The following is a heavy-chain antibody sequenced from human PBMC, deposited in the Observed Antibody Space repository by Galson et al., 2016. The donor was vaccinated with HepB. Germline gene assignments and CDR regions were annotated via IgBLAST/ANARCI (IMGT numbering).Heavy chain of an antibody. Sequence: QSGAEVKKPGESLKISCESSGYGFAGYWIGWVRQMPGEGLEWMGIIYPDDSSTGYSPSFLGQVTFSVDKSISTAYLHWSSLKASDTAMYYCARLGDPIFNPQAATCATHYFDYWGQGTLVTVSS. V-gene: IGHV5-51*03. CDR3: ARLGDPIFNPQAATCATHYFDY. J-gene: IGHJ4*02. CDR2: IYPDDSST. D-gene: IGHD3-10*01. CDR1: GYGFAGYW.